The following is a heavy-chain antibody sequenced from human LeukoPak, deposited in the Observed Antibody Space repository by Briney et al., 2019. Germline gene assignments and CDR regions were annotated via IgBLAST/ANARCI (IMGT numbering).Heavy chain of an antibody. Sequence: GASVKVSCKASGCTFTSYGISWVRQAPGQGLEWMGWISAYNGNTKYAQKFQGRVTMTTDTSTSTAYMELRSLRSDDTAVYYCARDEDYGISVNVDYWGQGTLVTVSS. J-gene: IGHJ4*02. D-gene: IGHD4-17*01. CDR3: ARDEDYGISVNVDY. CDR1: GCTFTSYG. CDR2: ISAYNGNT. V-gene: IGHV1-18*01.